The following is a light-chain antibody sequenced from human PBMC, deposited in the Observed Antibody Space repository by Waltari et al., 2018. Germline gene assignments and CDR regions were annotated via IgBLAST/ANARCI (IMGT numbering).Light chain of an antibody. CDR3: QSYDSSLSGSV. CDR2: GNS. CDR1: SSHIGAGSD. J-gene: IGLJ3*02. V-gene: IGLV1-40*01. Sequence: QSVLAPPPSVSGAPGQRVTISCSGSSSHIGAGSDVHWYQHLPGTAPKLLIYGNSNRPSGVPDRFSGSKSGTSASLAITGLQAEDEADYYCQSYDSSLSGSVFGGGTKLTVL.